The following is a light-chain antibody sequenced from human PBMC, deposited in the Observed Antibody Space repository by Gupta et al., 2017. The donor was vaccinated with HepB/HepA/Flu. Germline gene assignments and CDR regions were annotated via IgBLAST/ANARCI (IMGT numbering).Light chain of an antibody. CDR3: QQYYQWPSFT. V-gene: IGKV3-15*01. Sequence: IVMKQSPGTLSVSPGERATLSCTASQTVSSSVAWYQQKPGQSPRLLIYDASTRVASIPDRFSGSGSGTEFTLTINSLQSADVAVYFCQQYYQWPSFTFGPGTTVKLK. CDR2: DAS. CDR1: QTVSSS. J-gene: IGKJ3*01.